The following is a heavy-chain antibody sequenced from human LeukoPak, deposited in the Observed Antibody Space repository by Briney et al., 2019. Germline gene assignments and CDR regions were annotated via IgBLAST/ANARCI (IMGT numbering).Heavy chain of an antibody. CDR1: GFTFSSYG. D-gene: IGHD2-2*02. CDR3: AKGYCSSTSCYTGWFDP. Sequence: GGSLRLSCAASGFTFSSYGMHWGRQAPGKGLEWVAVISYDGSNKYYADSVKGRFTISRDNSKNTLYLQMNSLRAEDTAVYYCAKGYCSSTSCYTGWFDPWGQGTLVTVSS. V-gene: IGHV3-30*18. CDR2: ISYDGSNK. J-gene: IGHJ5*02.